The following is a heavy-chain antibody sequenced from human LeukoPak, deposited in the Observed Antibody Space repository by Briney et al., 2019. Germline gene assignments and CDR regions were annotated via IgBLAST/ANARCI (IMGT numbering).Heavy chain of an antibody. V-gene: IGHV1-18*01. D-gene: IGHD2-15*01. CDR1: GYTFTSYG. Sequence: ASVKVSCTASGYTFTSYGISWVRQAPGQGLEWMGWISAYNGNTNYAQKLQGRVTMTTDTSTSTAYTELRSLRSDDTAVYYCARDAGWSGGYFDYWGQGTLVTVSS. CDR3: ARDAGWSGGYFDY. CDR2: ISAYNGNT. J-gene: IGHJ4*02.